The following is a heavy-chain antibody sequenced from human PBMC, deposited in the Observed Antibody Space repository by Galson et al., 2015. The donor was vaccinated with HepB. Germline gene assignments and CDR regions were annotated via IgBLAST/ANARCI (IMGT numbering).Heavy chain of an antibody. V-gene: IGHV3-30*03. CDR3: ARDQTSPVFWSGYFWFDP. CDR1: GFSFSNYG. CDR2: ISHNANNQ. D-gene: IGHD3-3*01. Sequence: SLRLSCAASGFSFSNYGLHWVRQAPGKGLEWLSFISHNANNQSHADSVRGRFTISRDNSKNMVYLHMNSLRSEDTAVYYCARDQTSPVFWSGYFWFDPWGRGTLVSVSS. J-gene: IGHJ5*02.